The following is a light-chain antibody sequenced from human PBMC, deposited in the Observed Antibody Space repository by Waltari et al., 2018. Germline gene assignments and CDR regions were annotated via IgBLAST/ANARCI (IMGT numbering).Light chain of an antibody. CDR1: KLGDKY. V-gene: IGLV3-1*01. CDR3: QAWDSTSYV. J-gene: IGLJ1*01. Sequence: SYDLTQPPSVSVSPGQTASLTCSGVKLGDKYASWNQQKPGQSPVVVIYQDTKRPSGIPERFSGSNSGNTATLTISGTQALDEADYYCQAWDSTSYVFGTGTKVTVL. CDR2: QDT.